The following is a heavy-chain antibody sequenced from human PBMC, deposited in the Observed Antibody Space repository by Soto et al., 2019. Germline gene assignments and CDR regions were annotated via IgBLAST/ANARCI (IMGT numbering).Heavy chain of an antibody. Sequence: EVQLVESGGGLVQPGGSLRLSCVASGIPVSSNYMTWVRKAPGKVLEWVSVLHSGGDTYYANSVKGRFTISRHDSTNTLFLQMNSLTAEDTAVYYCARDGPYYYASRMDVWGQGTTVTVAS. CDR3: ARDGPYYYASRMDV. V-gene: IGHV3-53*04. D-gene: IGHD3-10*01. CDR2: LHSGGDT. J-gene: IGHJ6*02. CDR1: GIPVSSNY.